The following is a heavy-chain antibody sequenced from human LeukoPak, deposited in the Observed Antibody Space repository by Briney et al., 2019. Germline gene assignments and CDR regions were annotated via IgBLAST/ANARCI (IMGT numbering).Heavy chain of an antibody. CDR3: ARSHIAAAGGRGIYY. CDR1: GFTFSSYS. J-gene: IGHJ4*02. CDR2: ISSSSSTI. V-gene: IGHV3-48*04. D-gene: IGHD6-13*01. Sequence: AGGSLRLSCAASGFTFSSYSMNWVRQAPGKGLEWVSYISSSSSTIYYADSVKGRFTISRDNAKNSLYLQMNSLRAEDTAVYYCARSHIAAAGGRGIYYWGQGTLVTVSS.